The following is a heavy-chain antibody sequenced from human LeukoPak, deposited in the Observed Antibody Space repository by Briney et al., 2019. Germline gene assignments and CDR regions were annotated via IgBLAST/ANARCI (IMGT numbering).Heavy chain of an antibody. V-gene: IGHV4-38-2*02. J-gene: IGHJ4*02. Sequence: SETLSLTCTVSGYSISCGYYWGWIRQPPGKGLEWIGEIYHSGSTNYNPSLKSRVTISVDTSKNQFSLKLSSVTAADTAVYYCARDATRFGYSSRCCSPLDYWVRGTLVTVSS. CDR2: IYHSGST. CDR3: ARDATRFGYSSRCCSPLDY. CDR1: GYSISCGYY. D-gene: IGHD6-19*01.